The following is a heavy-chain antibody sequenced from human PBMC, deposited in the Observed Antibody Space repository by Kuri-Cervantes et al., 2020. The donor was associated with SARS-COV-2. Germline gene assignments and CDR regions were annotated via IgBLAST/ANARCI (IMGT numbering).Heavy chain of an antibody. V-gene: IGHV3-11*01. D-gene: IGHD3-22*01. J-gene: IGHJ6*02. Sequence: GGSLRLSCAASGFTFSDYYMSWIRQAPGKGLEWVSYISSSGSTIYYVDSVKGRFTISRDNAKNSLYLQMNSLRAEDTAVYYCAREDGYDSSGFYYYYGMDIWGQGTMVTVSS. CDR3: AREDGYDSSGFYYYYGMDI. CDR1: GFTFSDYY. CDR2: ISSSGSTI.